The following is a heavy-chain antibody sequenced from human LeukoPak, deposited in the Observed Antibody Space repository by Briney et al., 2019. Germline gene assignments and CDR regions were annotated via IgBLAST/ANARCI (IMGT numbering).Heavy chain of an antibody. CDR3: ARDPYSSGWYGGGPQDY. V-gene: IGHV3-21*01. J-gene: IGHJ4*02. D-gene: IGHD6-19*01. CDR2: ISSSSSYI. CDR1: GFTFSSYS. Sequence: GGSLRLSCAASGFTFSSYSMNWVRQAPGKGLEWVSSISSSSSYIYYADSMKGRFTISRDNAKNSLYLQMNSLRAEDTAVYYCARDPYSSGWYGGGPQDYWGQGTLVTVSS.